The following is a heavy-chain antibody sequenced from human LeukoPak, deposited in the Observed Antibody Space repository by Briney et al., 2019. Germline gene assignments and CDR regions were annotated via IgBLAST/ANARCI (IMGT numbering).Heavy chain of an antibody. D-gene: IGHD3-22*01. V-gene: IGHV3-21*01. CDR2: ISSSSSYI. CDR1: GFTFSSYS. CDR3: ARAPYYYDSGTIDY. J-gene: IGHJ4*02. Sequence: GGSLRLSCAASGFTFSSYSMNWVRQAPGKGPEWVSSISSSSSYIYYADSVKGRFTISRDNAKNSLYLQMNSLRAEDTAVYYCARAPYYYDSGTIDYWGQGTLVTVSS.